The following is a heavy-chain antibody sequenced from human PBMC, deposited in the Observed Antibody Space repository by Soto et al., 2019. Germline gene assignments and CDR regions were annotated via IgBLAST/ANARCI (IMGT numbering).Heavy chain of an antibody. CDR3: ATGYCSSTSCYRYYYYGMDV. D-gene: IGHD2-2*01. CDR2: ISGSGGST. J-gene: IGHJ6*02. CDR1: GFTFSSYA. Sequence: PGGSLRLSCAASGFTFSSYAMSWVRQAPGKGLEWVSAISGSGGSTYYADSVKGRFTISRDNSKNTLYLQMNSLRAEDTAVYYCATGYCSSTSCYRYYYYGMDVWGQGTTVTVSS. V-gene: IGHV3-23*01.